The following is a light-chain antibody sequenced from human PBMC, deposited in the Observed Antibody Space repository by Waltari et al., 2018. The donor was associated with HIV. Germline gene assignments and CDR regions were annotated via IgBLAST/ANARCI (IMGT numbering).Light chain of an antibody. V-gene: IGLV1-47*01. J-gene: IGLJ3*02. CDR1: SSNIGSNY. Sequence: QSVLTQPPSASGTPGQRVTISCSGSSSNIGSNYVYWYHQLPGTAPKLLIYRTNQRPSGVPDRFSGSKSGTSASLAITGLRSEDEADYYCAAWDDGLSGPVFGGGTKLTVL. CDR2: RTN. CDR3: AAWDDGLSGPV.